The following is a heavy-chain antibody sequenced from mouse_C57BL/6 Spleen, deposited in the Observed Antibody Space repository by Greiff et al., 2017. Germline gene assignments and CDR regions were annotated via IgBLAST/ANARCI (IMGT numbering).Heavy chain of an antibody. CDR3: ARGGYGSSYGYWYFDV. Sequence: EVQRVESGPGMVKPSQSLSLTCTVTGYSITSGYDWHWIRHFPGNKLEWMGYISYSGSTNYNPSLKSRISITHDTSKNHFFLKLNSVTTEDTATYYCARGGYGSSYGYWYFDVWGTGTTVTVSS. CDR2: ISYSGST. J-gene: IGHJ1*03. V-gene: IGHV3-1*01. D-gene: IGHD1-1*01. CDR1: GYSITSGYD.